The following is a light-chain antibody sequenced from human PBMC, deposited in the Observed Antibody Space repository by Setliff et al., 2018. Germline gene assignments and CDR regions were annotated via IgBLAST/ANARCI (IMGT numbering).Light chain of an antibody. CDR2: DVS. V-gene: IGLV2-14*01. CDR1: SSDVGGYNY. Sequence: QSALTQPASVSGSPGQSITISCTGTSSDVGGYNYASWYQQHPGKAPKLMIYDVSKRPSGVSNRFSGSKSGNTASLTISGLQAEDEADYYCSSYISSSTFVFGTGTKVTVL. J-gene: IGLJ1*01. CDR3: SSYISSSTFV.